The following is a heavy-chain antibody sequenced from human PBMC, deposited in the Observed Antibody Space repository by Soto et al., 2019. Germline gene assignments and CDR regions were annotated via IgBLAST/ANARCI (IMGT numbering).Heavy chain of an antibody. CDR2: IYPGDSNA. D-gene: IGHD3-16*01. Sequence: LTISCEGSGYSFTNYWIGWVRQMPGKGLEWMGMIYPGDSNARYSPSFQGQVTISVDKSISTAYLQWSSLKASDTAMYYCARLAGGNYYYGMDVWGQGTTVTVSS. CDR3: ARLAGGNYYYGMDV. J-gene: IGHJ6*02. V-gene: IGHV5-51*01. CDR1: GYSFTNYW.